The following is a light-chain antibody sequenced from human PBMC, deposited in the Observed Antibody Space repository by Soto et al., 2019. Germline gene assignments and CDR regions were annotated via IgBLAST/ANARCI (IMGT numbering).Light chain of an antibody. Sequence: DIQMTQSPSSLSASVGDRVTITCQASQNINNYLNWYQQKPGRAPKLLIYDASNLEAGVPSRFRGSGSGTDFTFTISRLQPEDIATYYCQQTHTTFTFGGGTTVEIK. CDR3: QQTHTTFT. V-gene: IGKV1-33*01. J-gene: IGKJ4*01. CDR2: DAS. CDR1: QNINNY.